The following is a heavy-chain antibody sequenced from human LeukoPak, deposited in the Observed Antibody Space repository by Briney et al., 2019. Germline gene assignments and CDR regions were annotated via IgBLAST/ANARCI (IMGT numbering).Heavy chain of an antibody. Sequence: GGSLRLSCAASGFTFINAWMAWVRQAPGKGLEWVGRIKAKAHGGTIEYAAPVKGRFTISRDDSKNTLYLQMNSRRAEDTAIYYCGRDFVNGAKARFDCWGQGTLVTVSS. J-gene: IGHJ4*02. D-gene: IGHD4/OR15-4a*01. V-gene: IGHV3-15*01. CDR3: GRDFVNGAKARFDC. CDR2: IKAKAHGGTI. CDR1: GFTFINAW.